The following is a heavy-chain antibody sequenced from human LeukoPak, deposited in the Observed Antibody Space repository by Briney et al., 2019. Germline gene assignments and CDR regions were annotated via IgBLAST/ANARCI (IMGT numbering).Heavy chain of an antibody. V-gene: IGHV3-48*01. D-gene: IGHD3-10*01. Sequence: GGSLRLSCAASGFTFSSYSMNWVRQAPGKGLEWVSYISSSSSTIYYADSVKGRITISRDNSKNTLYLQMNRLRAEDTAVYYCAKSSVGYYYGSGSRAYYMDVWGKGTTVTVSS. CDR3: AKSSVGYYYGSGSRAYYMDV. J-gene: IGHJ6*03. CDR1: GFTFSSYS. CDR2: ISSSSSTI.